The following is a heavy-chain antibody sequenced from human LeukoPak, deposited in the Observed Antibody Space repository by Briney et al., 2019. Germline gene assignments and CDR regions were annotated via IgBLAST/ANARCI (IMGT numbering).Heavy chain of an antibody. V-gene: IGHV1-69*04. D-gene: IGHD6-13*01. CDR3: AGGRGISNWFDP. CDR1: GGTFSSYA. J-gene: IGHJ5*02. Sequence: SVEVSCKASGGTFSSYAISWVRQAPGQGLEWMGRIIPILGIANYAQKFQGRVTITADKSTSTAYMELSSLRSEDTAVYYCAGGRGISNWFDPWGQGTLVTVSS. CDR2: IIPILGIA.